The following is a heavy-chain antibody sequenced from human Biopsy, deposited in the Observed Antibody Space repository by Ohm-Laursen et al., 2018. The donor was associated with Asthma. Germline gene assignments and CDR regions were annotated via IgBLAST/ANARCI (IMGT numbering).Heavy chain of an antibody. Sequence: ASVKVSCNVSGYTFNAYYIHWVRQAPGQEFEWMGRINPNSGNTHYAHKFQGRVTMTRDTSISTVYMELTRLRSDDTAVYYCARAPQPQNYGSGNAQYGLDVWGQGTTVTVSS. D-gene: IGHD3-10*01. V-gene: IGHV1-2*06. CDR1: GYTFNAYY. CDR3: ARAPQPQNYGSGNAQYGLDV. CDR2: INPNSGNT. J-gene: IGHJ6*02.